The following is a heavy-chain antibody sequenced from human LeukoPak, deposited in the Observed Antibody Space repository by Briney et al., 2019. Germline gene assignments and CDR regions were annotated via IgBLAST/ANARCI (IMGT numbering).Heavy chain of an antibody. D-gene: IGHD3-10*01. CDR2: IIGSGGSR. V-gene: IGHV3-23*01. J-gene: IGHJ4*02. CDR3: ARDYNC. Sequence: PGGSLRLSCAASGFPFGSYVMSWVRQAPGKGLEWVSAIIGSGGSRYYADSVKGRFSISRDNSKNILYLEMNSLRAEDTAVYYCARDYNCWGQGTLVTVSS. CDR1: GFPFGSYV.